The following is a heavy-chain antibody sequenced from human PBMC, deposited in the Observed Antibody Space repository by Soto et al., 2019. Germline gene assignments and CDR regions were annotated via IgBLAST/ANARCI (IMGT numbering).Heavy chain of an antibody. V-gene: IGHV5-10-1*01. CDR3: ARAMVRGVQRYYYGRDV. CDR2: IDPSDSYT. CDR1: VYSFTSYW. Sequence: PGESLKISCKGSVYSFTSYWISWVRQMPGKGLEWMGRIDPSDSYTNYSPSFQGHVTISADKSISTAYLQWSSLKASDTAMYYCARAMVRGVQRYYYGRDVWGQGKTVTASS. D-gene: IGHD3-10*01. J-gene: IGHJ6*02.